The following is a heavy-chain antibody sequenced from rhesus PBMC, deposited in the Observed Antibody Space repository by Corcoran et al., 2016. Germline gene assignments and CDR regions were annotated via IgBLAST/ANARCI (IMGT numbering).Heavy chain of an antibody. Sequence: QVQLQEAGPGVVKPSETLSLTCAGSGGSISSSNWWSWIRQLPGRGLEWIGYISGGSGSTYTNPSLRSRVTISKDASTNQFSLKLSSVPAADAAVYYCARVAVVVAFDYWGQGVLVTVSS. J-gene: IGHJ4*01. CDR2: ISGGSGST. D-gene: IGHD2-21*01. CDR3: ARVAVVVAFDY. CDR1: GGSISSSNW. V-gene: IGHV4S19*01.